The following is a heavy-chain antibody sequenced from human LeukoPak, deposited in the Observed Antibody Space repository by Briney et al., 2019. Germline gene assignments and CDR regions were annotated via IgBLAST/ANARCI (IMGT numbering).Heavy chain of an antibody. Sequence: EPSETLSLTCSVSGGSISSYYWSWIRQPPGKGLEWIGYIYYSGSTNYNPPLKSRVTISVDTSKNQFSLKLSSVTAADTAVYYCARIKGKERYYFDYWGQGTLVTVPS. CDR2: IYYSGST. CDR1: GGSISSYY. D-gene: IGHD1-1*01. CDR3: ARIKGKERYYFDY. J-gene: IGHJ4*02. V-gene: IGHV4-59*01.